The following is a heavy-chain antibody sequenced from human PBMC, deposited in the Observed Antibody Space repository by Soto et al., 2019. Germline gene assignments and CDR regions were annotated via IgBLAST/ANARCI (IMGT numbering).Heavy chain of an antibody. J-gene: IGHJ4*02. D-gene: IGHD5-12*01. V-gene: IGHV3-33*01. CDR2: IWYDGSNK. CDR1: GFTFSSYG. Sequence: QVQLVESGGGVVQPGRSLRLSCAASGFTFSSYGRHWVRQAPGKGLEWVAVIWYDGSNKYYADSVKGRFTISRDNSKNTLYLQMNSLRAEDTAVYYCARDQDGYNSYFDYWGQGTLVTVSS. CDR3: ARDQDGYNSYFDY.